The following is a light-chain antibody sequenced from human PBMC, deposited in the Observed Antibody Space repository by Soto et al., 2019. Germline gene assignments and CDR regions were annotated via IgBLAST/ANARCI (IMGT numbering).Light chain of an antibody. CDR2: VNSDGSH. V-gene: IGLV4-69*01. CDR1: SWHSDYA. Sequence: QAVVTQSPSASASLGASVKLTCTLSSWHSDYAIAWHQQQSEKGPRYLMKVNSDGSHSKGDGIPDRFSGSSSGAERYLTISSLQSEDEADYHCKTWGTGSVVFGGGTKLTVL. CDR3: KTWGTGSVV. J-gene: IGLJ2*01.